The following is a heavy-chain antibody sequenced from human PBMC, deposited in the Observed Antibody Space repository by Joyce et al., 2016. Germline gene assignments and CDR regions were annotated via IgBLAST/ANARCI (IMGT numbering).Heavy chain of an antibody. CDR3: ARDIHYYNSSGYYWGAFDI. D-gene: IGHD3-22*01. CDR1: GYIFTTYG. CDR2: ISAHHGNT. Sequence: QVQLVQSGSEVKKPGASVEVSCKASGYIFTTYGISWVRQAPGQGFEWMGWISAHHGNTKYAQKFQGKVTMTIDTSTSTAYMELENLRSDDTAVYYCARDIHYYNSSGYYWGAFDIWGQGTMVSVSS. V-gene: IGHV1-18*01. J-gene: IGHJ3*02.